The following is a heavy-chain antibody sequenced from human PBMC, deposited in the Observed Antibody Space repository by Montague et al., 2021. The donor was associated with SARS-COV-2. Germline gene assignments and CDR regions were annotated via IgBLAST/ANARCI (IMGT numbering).Heavy chain of an antibody. CDR3: ARLRDGVVPSPILGVGPYYSYYYMDV. CDR1: GGSFSGYH. J-gene: IGHJ6*03. V-gene: IGHV4-34*01. Sequence: SETLSLTCAVYGGSFSGYHWNWIRQPPGKGLEWIGEMNHGGSTNYNPPLKSRITISADTSKNQFSLKLTSVAAADTAVYYCARLRDGVVPSPILGVGPYYSYYYMDVWGRGTTVTVSS. D-gene: IGHD3-10*01. CDR2: MNHGGST.